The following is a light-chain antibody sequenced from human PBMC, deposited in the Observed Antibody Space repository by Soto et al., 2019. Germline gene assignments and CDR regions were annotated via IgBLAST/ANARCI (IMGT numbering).Light chain of an antibody. CDR3: SSYTGSSTSYV. J-gene: IGLJ1*01. CDR1: RSDIGRYNY. Sequence: QSALTQPASVSGSPGQSITISCSGTRSDIGRYNYVAWYQQFPGKTPKILIYGVSNRPSGVSSRFSGSKSGNTASLTISGLQAEDEADYYCSSYTGSSTSYVFGSGTKLTVL. V-gene: IGLV2-14*01. CDR2: GVS.